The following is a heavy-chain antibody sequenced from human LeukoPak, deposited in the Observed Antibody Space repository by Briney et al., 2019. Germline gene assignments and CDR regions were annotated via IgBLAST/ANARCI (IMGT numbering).Heavy chain of an antibody. V-gene: IGHV3-48*03. CDR1: GFIFSRYE. CDR2: ISSSGSTI. D-gene: IGHD6-19*01. J-gene: IGHJ6*03. CDR3: AKEGVYSSALYYYYYMDV. Sequence: GGSLRLSCVASGFIFSRYEMNWVRQAPGKGLEWVSYISSSGSTIYYADSVKGRFTISRDNAKNSLYLQMNSLRAEDTALYYCAKEGVYSSALYYYYYMDVWGKGTTVTISS.